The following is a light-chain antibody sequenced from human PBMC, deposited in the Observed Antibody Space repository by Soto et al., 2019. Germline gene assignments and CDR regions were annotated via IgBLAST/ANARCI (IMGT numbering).Light chain of an antibody. CDR1: SSVFGGYNY. V-gene: IGLV2-14*01. Sequence: QSALTQPASVSGSPGESITISCTGTSSVFGGYNYVSWYQQHPGKAPKLMIYDVSNRPSGVSNRFSGSKSGNTASLTISGLQAEDEADYYCSSYTSSSLYVFGTGTKVTVL. CDR3: SSYTSSSLYV. J-gene: IGLJ1*01. CDR2: DVS.